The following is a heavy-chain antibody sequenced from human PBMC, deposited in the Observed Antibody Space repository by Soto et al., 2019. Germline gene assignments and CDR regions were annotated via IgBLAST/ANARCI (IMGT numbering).Heavy chain of an antibody. Sequence: SVKVSCKASGGTFSSYAISWVRQAPGQGLEWMGGIIPIFGTANYAQKFQGRVTITADESTSTAYMELSSLRSEDTAVYYCARSYSSGWYWFDPWDQGTLVTVSS. CDR3: ARSYSSGWYWFDP. V-gene: IGHV1-69*13. CDR2: IIPIFGTA. CDR1: GGTFSSYA. D-gene: IGHD6-19*01. J-gene: IGHJ5*02.